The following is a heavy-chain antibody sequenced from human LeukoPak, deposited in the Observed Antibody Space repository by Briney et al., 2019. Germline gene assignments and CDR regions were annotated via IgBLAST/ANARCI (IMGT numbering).Heavy chain of an antibody. CDR2: INGDGSIT. Sequence: GGSLRLSCAASGLTFSTYWMHWVRQAPGKGLDWVSRINGDGSITNYADSVKGRFTISRDNAKNTLFLQMNSLRAEDTAVYYCSITYYYAGRGGWGEGILVTVSS. D-gene: IGHD3-22*01. J-gene: IGHJ4*02. CDR3: SITYYYAGRGG. V-gene: IGHV3-74*01. CDR1: GLTFSTYW.